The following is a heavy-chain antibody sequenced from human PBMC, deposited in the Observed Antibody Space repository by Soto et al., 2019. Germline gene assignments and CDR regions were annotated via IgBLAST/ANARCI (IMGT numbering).Heavy chain of an antibody. Sequence: SETLSLTCTVSGGSISSGDYYWSWIRQPPGKGLEWIGYIYYSGSTYYNPSLKSRVTISVDTSKNQFSLKLSSVTAADTAAYYCARDQGDSSGWTFNYWGQGTLVTVSS. D-gene: IGHD6-19*01. V-gene: IGHV4-30-4*01. CDR2: IYYSGST. CDR1: GGSISSGDYY. CDR3: ARDQGDSSGWTFNY. J-gene: IGHJ4*02.